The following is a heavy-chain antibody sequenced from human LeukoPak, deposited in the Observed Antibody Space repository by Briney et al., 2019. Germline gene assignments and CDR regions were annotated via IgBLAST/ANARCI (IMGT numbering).Heavy chain of an antibody. CDR2: IDPSDSYT. CDR3: ARSGHYYGSGSYPPIDY. J-gene: IGHJ4*02. CDR1: GYSFTSYW. V-gene: IGHV5-10-1*01. D-gene: IGHD3-10*01. Sequence: GESLKISCKGSGYSFTSYWISWVRQMPGKGLEWMGRIDPSDSYTNYSPSFQGHVTISADKSISTAYLQWSSLKASDTAMYYYARSGHYYGSGSYPPIDYWGQGTLVTVSS.